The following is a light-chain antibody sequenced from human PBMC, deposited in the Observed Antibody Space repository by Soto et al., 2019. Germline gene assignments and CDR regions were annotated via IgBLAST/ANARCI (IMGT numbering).Light chain of an antibody. Sequence: EVVLTQSPATLSVSPGEGATLSCRASQSVNINLAWYQQKPGQAPRLLIYGASTRATGVPARFSGSGSGTEFTLTISTLQSEDFEVYYCQQYNNWPITFGQGTRLEIK. CDR1: QSVNIN. CDR3: QQYNNWPIT. J-gene: IGKJ5*01. V-gene: IGKV3-15*01. CDR2: GAS.